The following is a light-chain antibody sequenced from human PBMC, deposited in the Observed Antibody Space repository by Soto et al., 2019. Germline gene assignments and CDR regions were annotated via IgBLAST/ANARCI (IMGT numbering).Light chain of an antibody. Sequence: EIVLTQSPGTLSLSPGERATLSCRASQSVTTNLAWYQQKPGQAPRLLIYGASTRATGIPARFSGSASGTEFTLTISSLQSEDFGVYYCQQYDNWPPWTFGPGTKVDIK. J-gene: IGKJ1*01. CDR3: QQYDNWPPWT. CDR1: QSVTTN. V-gene: IGKV3-15*01. CDR2: GAS.